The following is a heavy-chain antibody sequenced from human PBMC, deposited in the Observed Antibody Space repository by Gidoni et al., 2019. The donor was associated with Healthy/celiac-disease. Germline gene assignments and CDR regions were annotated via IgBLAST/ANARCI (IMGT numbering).Heavy chain of an antibody. CDR1: GGSFSGYY. CDR3: ARGGCSGGSCYSLIKKKNNWFDP. V-gene: IGHV4-34*01. CDR2: INHSGST. J-gene: IGHJ5*02. D-gene: IGHD2-15*01. Sequence: QVQLQQWGAGLLKPSETLSLTCAVYGGSFSGYYGSWIRQPPGKGLEWIGEINHSGSTNYNPSLKSRVTISVDTSKNQFSLKLSSVTAADTAVYYCARGGCSGGSCYSLIKKKNNWFDPWGQGTLVTVSS.